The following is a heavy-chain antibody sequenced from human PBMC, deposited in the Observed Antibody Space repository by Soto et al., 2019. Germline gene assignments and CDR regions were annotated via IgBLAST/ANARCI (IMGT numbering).Heavy chain of an antibody. V-gene: IGHV3-7*01. Sequence: PGGSLRLSCASSVFTFSSYWMSCVRHSPGKWLEWVVNIKQDGSERYYMDSVRGRFTASKDNAKNSIYLQMNSLRAEDTAVYFCARITYSYCWIYEYWGQGRLVTVSS. J-gene: IGHJ4*01. CDR1: VFTFSSYW. CDR3: ARITYSYCWIYEY. D-gene: IGHD1-7*01. CDR2: IKQDGSER.